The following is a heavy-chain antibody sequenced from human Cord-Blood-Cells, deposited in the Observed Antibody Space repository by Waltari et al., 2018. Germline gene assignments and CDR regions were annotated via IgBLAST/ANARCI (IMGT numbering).Heavy chain of an antibody. V-gene: IGHV4-61*01. CDR3: ARATLRRGYSGYGAFDI. Sequence: QVQLQESGPGLVKPSETLSLTCTVSGGSVSSGSYYWSWIRQPPGKGLEWIGYIYYSGSTNYNPSLKGRVTISVDTSKNQFSLKLSSVTAADTAVYYCARATLRRGYSGYGAFDIWGQGTMVTVSS. CDR2: IYYSGST. CDR1: GGSVSSGSYY. D-gene: IGHD5-12*01. J-gene: IGHJ3*02.